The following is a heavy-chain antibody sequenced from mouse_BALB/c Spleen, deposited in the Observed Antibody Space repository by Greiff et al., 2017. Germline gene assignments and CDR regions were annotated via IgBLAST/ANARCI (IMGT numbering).Heavy chain of an antibody. Sequence: VQLVESGAELVRPGTSVKISCKASGYTFTNYWLGWVKQRPGHGLEWIGDIYPGGGYTNYNEKFKGKATLTADTSSSTAYMQLSSLTSEDSAVYFCARRTLYDGYSYWGQGTTLTVSS. D-gene: IGHD2-3*01. J-gene: IGHJ2*01. CDR2: IYPGGGYT. CDR3: ARRTLYDGYSY. CDR1: GYTFTNYW. V-gene: IGHV1-63*02.